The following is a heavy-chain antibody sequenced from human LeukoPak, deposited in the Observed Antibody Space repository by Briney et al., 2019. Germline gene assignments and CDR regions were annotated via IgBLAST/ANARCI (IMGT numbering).Heavy chain of an antibody. CDR1: GYTFTGYY. D-gene: IGHD4-23*01. CDR2: INPNSGGT. Sequence: ASVKVSCKASGYTFTGYYMHWVRQAPGQGLEWMGRINPNSGGTNYAQKFQGRVTMTRDTSISTAYMELSRLRSDDTAVYYCATSPNDYGGNFLDYWGQGTLVTVSS. V-gene: IGHV1-2*06. J-gene: IGHJ4*02. CDR3: ATSPNDYGGNFLDY.